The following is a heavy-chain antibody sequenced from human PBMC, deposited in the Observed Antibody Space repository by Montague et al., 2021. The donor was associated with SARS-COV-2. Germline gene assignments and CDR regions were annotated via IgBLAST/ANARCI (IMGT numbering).Heavy chain of an antibody. CDR2: ISYDGSNK. Sequence: SLRLSCAASGFTFSSYAMHWVRQAPGKGLEWVAVISYDGSNKYYADSVKGRFTISRDNAKNSLYLQMNSLRAEDTAVYYCARDQLKAQWPYYYYYMDVWGKGTTVTVSS. D-gene: IGHD2-8*01. V-gene: IGHV3-30*04. CDR3: ARDQLKAQWPYYYYYMDV. CDR1: GFTFSSYA. J-gene: IGHJ6*03.